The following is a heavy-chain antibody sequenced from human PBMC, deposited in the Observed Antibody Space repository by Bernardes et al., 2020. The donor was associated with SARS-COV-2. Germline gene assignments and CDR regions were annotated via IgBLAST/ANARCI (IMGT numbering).Heavy chain of an antibody. Sequence: SETLSLTCTVSGGSISSGGYYWSWIRQHPGKGLEWIGYIYYSGSTYYNPSLKSRVTISVDTSKNQFSLKLSSVTAADTAVYYCASWAQSSYALGRWFDPWGQGTLVTVSS. CDR2: IYYSGST. CDR1: GGSISSGGYY. V-gene: IGHV4-31*03. J-gene: IGHJ5*02. D-gene: IGHD2-2*01. CDR3: ASWAQSSYALGRWFDP.